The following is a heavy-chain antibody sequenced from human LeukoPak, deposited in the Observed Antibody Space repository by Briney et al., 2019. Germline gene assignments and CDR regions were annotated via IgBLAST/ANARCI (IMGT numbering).Heavy chain of an antibody. D-gene: IGHD2-15*01. CDR2: ISGRGASK. CDR1: GLTFNNYA. Sequence: GGSLRLSCAVSGLTFNNYAMSWVRQAPGKGLEWVSGISGRGASKYYADSVKGRFAISRDNSKNTLYLQMNSLRAEDTAVYYCAKGVVVSPDVTPFDYWGQGTLVTVSS. J-gene: IGHJ4*02. CDR3: AKGVVVSPDVTPFDY. V-gene: IGHV3-23*01.